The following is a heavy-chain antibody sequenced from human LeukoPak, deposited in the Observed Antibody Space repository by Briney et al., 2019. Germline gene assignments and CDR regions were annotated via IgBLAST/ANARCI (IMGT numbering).Heavy chain of an antibody. Sequence: ASVKVSCKASGYTFTAFYMHWVRQAPGQGLEWMGRINPNSGGTKYAQKFQGRVTMTTDTSISTAYMELSRLRSDDTAVYYCARATRHIVVVPAAIMFDPWGQGTLVTVSS. V-gene: IGHV1-2*06. J-gene: IGHJ5*02. CDR1: GYTFTAFY. CDR2: INPNSGGT. D-gene: IGHD2-2*01. CDR3: ARATRHIVVVPAAIMFDP.